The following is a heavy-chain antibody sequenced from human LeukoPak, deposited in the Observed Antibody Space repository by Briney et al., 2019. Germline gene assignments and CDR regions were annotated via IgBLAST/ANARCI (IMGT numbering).Heavy chain of an antibody. J-gene: IGHJ4*02. Sequence: PSETLSLTCTVSGDSFTNTDFFWGWIRQPPGKGLEWIANIDDSGRIYSNPSLRSRVTMSRDTSKNQSSLKVTSVTAADTAVYYCARLDGSLAHISGSYPDFWGQGILVTVSS. CDR3: ARLDGSLAHISGSYPDF. D-gene: IGHD3-10*01. CDR2: IDDSGRI. V-gene: IGHV4-39*01. CDR1: GDSFTNTDFF.